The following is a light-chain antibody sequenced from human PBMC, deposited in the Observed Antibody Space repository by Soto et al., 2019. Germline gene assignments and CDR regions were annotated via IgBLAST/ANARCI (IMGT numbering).Light chain of an antibody. V-gene: IGKV3-11*01. Sequence: EIVLTQSPATLSLSPGERVTLFCRASQSISSSLAWYQHKSGQAPRLLIYDASNRATGIPARFSGGGSGTDFTLTISSLEPEDFAVYYCQQRYNWPSTFGQGTKLEIK. CDR1: QSISSS. J-gene: IGKJ2*01. CDR3: QQRYNWPST. CDR2: DAS.